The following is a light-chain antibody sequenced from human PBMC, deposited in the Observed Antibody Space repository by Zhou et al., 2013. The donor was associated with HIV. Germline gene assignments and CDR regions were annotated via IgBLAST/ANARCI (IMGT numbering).Light chain of an antibody. CDR3: QQSYSTPRT. J-gene: IGKJ1*01. Sequence: DIQMTQSPSSLSASVGDRVTITCRASQGIRNYLAWYQQKPGKVPKLLIHQASSLESGVPSRFSGSGSGTDFTLTISSLQPEDFATYYCQQSYSTPRTFGQGTKV. CDR2: QAS. V-gene: IGKV1-39*01. CDR1: QGIRNY.